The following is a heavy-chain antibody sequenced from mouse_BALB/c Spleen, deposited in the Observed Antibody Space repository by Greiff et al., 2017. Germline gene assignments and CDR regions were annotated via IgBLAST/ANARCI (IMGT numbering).Heavy chain of an antibody. D-gene: IGHD2-14*01. V-gene: IGHV14-3*02. CDR2: IDPANGNT. CDR1: GFNIKDTY. CDR3: ARRGSYRYDGYYAMDY. Sequence: EVQLQESGAELVKPGASVKLSCTASGFNIKDTYMHWVKQRPEQGLEWIGRIDPANGNTKYDPKFQGKATITADTSSNTAYLQLSSLTSEDTAVYYCARRGSYRYDGYYAMDYWGQGTSVTVSS. J-gene: IGHJ4*01.